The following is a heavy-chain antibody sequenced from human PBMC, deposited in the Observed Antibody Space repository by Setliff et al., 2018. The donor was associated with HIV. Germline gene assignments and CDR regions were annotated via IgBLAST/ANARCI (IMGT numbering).Heavy chain of an antibody. CDR3: ARTFVVFRVRGVSSVYMDV. V-gene: IGHV4-59*11. J-gene: IGHJ6*03. D-gene: IGHD3-10*01. CDR1: GCSISSHY. Sequence: SLTCTVSGCSISSHYWSWIRQPPGKGLEWIGYIYYSGSTNYNPSLKSRVTISVDTSKNQFSLKLSSVTAADTAVYYCARTFVVFRVRGVSSVYMDVWGKGTTVTVSS. CDR2: IYYSGST.